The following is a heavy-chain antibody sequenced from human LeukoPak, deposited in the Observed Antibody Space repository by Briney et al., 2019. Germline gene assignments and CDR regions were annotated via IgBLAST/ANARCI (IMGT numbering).Heavy chain of an antibody. CDR2: ISGSGGST. Sequence: PGGSLRLSCAASGFTFSSYAMSWVHQAPGKGLEWVSAISGSGGSTYYADSVKGRFTISRDNSKNTLYLQMNSLRAEDTAVYYCAKDPNIVVVPAAIFDYWGQGTLVTVSS. CDR1: GFTFSSYA. V-gene: IGHV3-23*01. D-gene: IGHD2-2*01. CDR3: AKDPNIVVVPAAIFDY. J-gene: IGHJ4*02.